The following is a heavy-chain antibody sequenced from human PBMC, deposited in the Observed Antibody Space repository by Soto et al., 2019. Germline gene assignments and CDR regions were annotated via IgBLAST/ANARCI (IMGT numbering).Heavy chain of an antibody. CDR3: AWFGDNGFDY. J-gene: IGHJ4*02. CDR1: GASISSYY. D-gene: IGHD3-10*01. V-gene: IGHV4-59*01. Sequence: QVQLQESGPGLVKPSETLSLPCTVSGASISSYYWSWIRQRPGKGLEWIGYIYYSGSTNYNPSLKSRVTISVDTSKNQFSLKLSSVTAADTAVYYCAWFGDNGFDYWGQGTLVTVSS. CDR2: IYYSGST.